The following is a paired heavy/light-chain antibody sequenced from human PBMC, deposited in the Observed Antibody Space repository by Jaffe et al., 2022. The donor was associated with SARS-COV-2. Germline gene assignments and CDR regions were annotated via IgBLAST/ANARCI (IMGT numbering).Heavy chain of an antibody. J-gene: IGHJ3*01. V-gene: IGHV3-23*01. Sequence: EAQLLESGGDLVRPGGSLRLSCAASGFGPRDYAKAWVRQVPGKGLEWVASYYTDTFIYYSDSVRGRFTISRDDPKNTLYLQLSSLRVEDTGVYYCVNDAFDLWGLGTGVTVSS. CDR1: GFGPRDYA. CDR3: VNDAFDL. CDR2: YTDTFI.
Light chain of an antibody. V-gene: IGLV10-54*04. Sequence: QAGLTQPPSVSKDLRQTATLTCTGNNNNVGNQGAIWLQQHQGRPPKLLFHRSGNRPSGISDRFSASRSGNTASLTISGLQPEDEADYFCSAWDSIVSGWVFGGGTRLTVL. CDR2: RSG. CDR1: NNNVGNQG. CDR3: SAWDSIVSGWV. J-gene: IGLJ3*02.